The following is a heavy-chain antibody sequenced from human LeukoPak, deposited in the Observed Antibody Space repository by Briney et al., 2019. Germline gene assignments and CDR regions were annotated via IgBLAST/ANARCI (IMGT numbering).Heavy chain of an antibody. CDR1: GVSITNYY. CDR3: ARDYLVGAPLDS. CDR2: MYISGST. D-gene: IGHD1-26*01. V-gene: IGHV4-4*07. Sequence: SETLSLTCTVSGVSITNYYWAWIRQPAGKGLEWIGRMYISGSTNYNPSLKSRVTISIDKANNQFSLKLRSVTAADTAVYYCARDYLVGAPLDSWGQGTQVTVPS. J-gene: IGHJ4*02.